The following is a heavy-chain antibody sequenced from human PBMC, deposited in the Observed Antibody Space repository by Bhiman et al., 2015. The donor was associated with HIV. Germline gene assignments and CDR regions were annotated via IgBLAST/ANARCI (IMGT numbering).Heavy chain of an antibody. V-gene: IGHV3-48*03. D-gene: IGHD5-24*01. CDR1: GFTFSSYA. CDR3: AREEMYHFDY. Sequence: VQLVESGGGVVQPGGSQILSCAASGFTFSSYAMHWVRQSPGKGLEWVSYISSSGSTIYYADSVKGRFTISRDNAKKSLYLQMNSLRAEDTAVYYCAREEMYHFDYWGQGTLVTVSS. CDR2: ISSSGSTI. J-gene: IGHJ4*02.